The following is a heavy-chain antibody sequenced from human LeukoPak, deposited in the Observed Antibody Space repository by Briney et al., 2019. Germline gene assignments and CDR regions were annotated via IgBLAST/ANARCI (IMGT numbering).Heavy chain of an antibody. J-gene: IGHJ3*02. CDR2: ISSSSSTI. D-gene: IGHD2/OR15-2a*01. Sequence: GGSLRLSCAASGFTFSSYSMNWVRQAPGKGLEWVSYISSSSSTIYYADSVKGRFTISRDNSKNTLYLQMNSLRAEDTAVYYCARDQFYPGAFDIWGQGTMVTVSS. CDR3: ARDQFYPGAFDI. V-gene: IGHV3-48*01. CDR1: GFTFSSYS.